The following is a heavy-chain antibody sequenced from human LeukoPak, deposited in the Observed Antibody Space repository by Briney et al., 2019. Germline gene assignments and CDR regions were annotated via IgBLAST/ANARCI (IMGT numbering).Heavy chain of an antibody. J-gene: IGHJ4*02. CDR1: GGTFSSYA. D-gene: IGHD6-13*01. CDR3: ARDNPSSSWSQGDY. CDR2: IIPILGIA. Sequence: RASLKVSCKASGGTFSSYAISWVRQAPGQGLEWMGRIIPILGIANYAQKFQGRVTITADKSTSTAYMELSSLRSEDTAVYYCARDNPSSSWSQGDYWGQGTLVTVSS. V-gene: IGHV1-69*04.